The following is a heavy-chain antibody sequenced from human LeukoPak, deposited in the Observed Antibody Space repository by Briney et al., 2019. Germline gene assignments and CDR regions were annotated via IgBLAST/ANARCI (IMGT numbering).Heavy chain of an antibody. D-gene: IGHD6-6*01. CDR1: GGSISSYY. CDR2: IYTSGST. Sequence: PSETLSLTCTVSGGSISSYYWSWIRQPAGKGLEWIGRIYTSGSTNYNPSLKSRVTMSVDTSKNQFSLKLSSVTAADTAVYYCARDRIAARRGVDWFGPWGQGTLVTVSS. J-gene: IGHJ5*02. CDR3: ARDRIAARRGVDWFGP. V-gene: IGHV4-4*07.